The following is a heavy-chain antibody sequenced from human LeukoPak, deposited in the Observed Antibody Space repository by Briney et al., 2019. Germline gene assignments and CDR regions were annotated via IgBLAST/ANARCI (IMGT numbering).Heavy chain of an antibody. CDR1: GFTVSSNY. Sequence: GGSLRLSCAASGFTVSSNYMSWVRQAPGKGLEYVSAISSSDGSTYYADSVKGRFTISRDNSKNTLYLQMGSLRPEDMGVYYCVREERGQAMDYWGQGTLVTVSS. V-gene: IGHV3-64*02. CDR3: VREERGQAMDY. D-gene: IGHD2-2*01. J-gene: IGHJ4*02. CDR2: ISSSDGST.